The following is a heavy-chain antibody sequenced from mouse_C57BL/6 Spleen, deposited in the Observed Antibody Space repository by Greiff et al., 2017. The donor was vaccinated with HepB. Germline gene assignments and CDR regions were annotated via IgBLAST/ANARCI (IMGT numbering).Heavy chain of an antibody. V-gene: IGHV1-76*01. J-gene: IGHJ1*03. CDR2: IYPGSGNT. D-gene: IGHD1-1*01. CDR1: GYTFTDYY. CDR3: ATVVEDWYFDV. Sequence: VKLVESGAELVRPGASVKLSCKASGYTFTDYYINWVKQRPGQGLEWIARIYPGSGNTYYNEKFKGKATLTAEKSSSTAYMQLSSLTSEDSAVYFCATVVEDWYFDVWGTGTTVTVSS.